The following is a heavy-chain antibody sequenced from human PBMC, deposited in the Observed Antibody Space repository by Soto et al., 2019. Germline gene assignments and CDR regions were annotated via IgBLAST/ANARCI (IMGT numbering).Heavy chain of an antibody. CDR2: IIPIFGTA. V-gene: IGHV1-69*13. Sequence: SVKVSCKASGGTFSSYAISWVRQAPGQGLEWMGGIIPIFGTANYAQKFQGRVTITADESTSTAYMELSSLRSEDTAVYYCARLQDIVVVPAAMPSYYGMDVWGQGTTVTVSS. CDR1: GGTFSSYA. D-gene: IGHD2-2*01. J-gene: IGHJ6*02. CDR3: ARLQDIVVVPAAMPSYYGMDV.